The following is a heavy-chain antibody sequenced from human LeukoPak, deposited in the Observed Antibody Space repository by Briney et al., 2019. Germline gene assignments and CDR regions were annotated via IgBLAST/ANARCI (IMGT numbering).Heavy chain of an antibody. J-gene: IGHJ4*02. V-gene: IGHV4-34*01. CDR1: GGSFSGYY. CDR2: INHSGST. Sequence: SETLSLTCAVYGGSFSGYYWSWIRQPPGKGLEWIGEINHSGSTNYNPSLKSRVTISVDTSKNQFSLKLSSVTAADTAVYYCARHDFWSGYYSGWGQGTLVTVSS. CDR3: ARHDFWSGYYSG. D-gene: IGHD3-3*01.